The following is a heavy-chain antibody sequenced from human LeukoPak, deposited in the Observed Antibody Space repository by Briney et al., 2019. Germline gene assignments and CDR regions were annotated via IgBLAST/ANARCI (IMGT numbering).Heavy chain of an antibody. CDR1: GFTFSSYE. V-gene: IGHV3-48*03. Sequence: PGGSLRLSCAASGFTFSSYEMNWVRQAPGKGLEWVSYISSSGDIIYYADSVNGRFTISRDSAKNSLYLQMNSLRAEDTAVYYCAREMDYYDSRPIDYWGQGTLVTVSS. J-gene: IGHJ4*02. CDR3: AREMDYYDSRPIDY. CDR2: ISSSGDII. D-gene: IGHD3-22*01.